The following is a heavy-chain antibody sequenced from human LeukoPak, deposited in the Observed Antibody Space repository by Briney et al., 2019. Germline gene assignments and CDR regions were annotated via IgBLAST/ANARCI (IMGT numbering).Heavy chain of an antibody. J-gene: IGHJ5*02. CDR2: IYSGGST. Sequence: GGSLRLSCAASGFTFSDYNMNWVRQAPGKGLEWVSVIYSGGSTYYADSVKGRFTISRDNSKNTLYLQMNSLRAEDTAVYYCARHEWFDPWGQGTLVTVSS. CDR1: GFTFSDYN. V-gene: IGHV3-66*04. CDR3: ARHEWFDP.